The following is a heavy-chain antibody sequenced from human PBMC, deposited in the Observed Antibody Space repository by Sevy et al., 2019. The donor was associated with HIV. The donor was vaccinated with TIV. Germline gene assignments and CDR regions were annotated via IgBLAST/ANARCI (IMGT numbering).Heavy chain of an antibody. D-gene: IGHD6-19*01. CDR3: ARGGGNGWDYFDY. J-gene: IGHJ4*02. CDR2: IIPILGTV. V-gene: IGHV1-69*13. Sequence: ASVKVSCQASGGTFSSYGISWVRQAPGQGLEWVGGIIPILGTVNYAQKFQGRVTITADESTKTAYMELRSLRSEDRAVYYCARGGGNGWDYFDYWGQETLVTVSS. CDR1: GGTFSSYG.